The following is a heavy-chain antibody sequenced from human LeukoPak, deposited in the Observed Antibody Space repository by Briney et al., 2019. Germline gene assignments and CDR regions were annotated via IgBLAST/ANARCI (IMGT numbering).Heavy chain of an antibody. D-gene: IGHD3-16*02. CDR2: ISSSSGTI. CDR3: ARNRFRLDY. CDR1: GFTFSSYS. J-gene: IGHJ4*02. Sequence: GGSLRLSCAASGFTFSSYSMNWVRQAPGKGLEWASYISSSSGTIYYADSVKGRFTISRDNAKNSVYLQMNSLSAEDTAVYYCARNRFRLDYWGQGTLVTVSS. V-gene: IGHV3-48*01.